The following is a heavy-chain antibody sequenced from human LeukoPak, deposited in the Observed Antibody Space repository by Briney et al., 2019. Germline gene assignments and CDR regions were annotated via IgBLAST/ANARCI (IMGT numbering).Heavy chain of an antibody. CDR2: ISWNSGTI. Sequence: PGGSLRLSCAASGFTFDDYAMHCVRQAPGKGLEWVSGISWNSGTIGYADSVKGRFTISRDNAKNSLYLQMNSLRAEDTALYYCASQPAYSSGWYDYWGQGTLVTVSS. D-gene: IGHD6-19*01. J-gene: IGHJ4*02. CDR3: ASQPAYSSGWYDY. CDR1: GFTFDDYA. V-gene: IGHV3-9*01.